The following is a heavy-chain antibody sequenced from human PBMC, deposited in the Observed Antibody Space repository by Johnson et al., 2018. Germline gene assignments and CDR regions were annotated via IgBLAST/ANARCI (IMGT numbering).Heavy chain of an antibody. CDR1: GFPFNRYG. Sequence: QVQLVESGGGVVQXGESXRLXCVASGFPFNRYGMHWVRQVPGKGLEWVAVIWFDGSNKSYGDYVKGRFTISRDNSQNPLYLQMNSLRADDTAVYYCARVGGTYHYYFGMDVWGQGTTVTVSS. CDR3: ARVGGTYHYYFGMDV. D-gene: IGHD1-26*01. J-gene: IGHJ6*02. V-gene: IGHV3-33*01. CDR2: IWFDGSNK.